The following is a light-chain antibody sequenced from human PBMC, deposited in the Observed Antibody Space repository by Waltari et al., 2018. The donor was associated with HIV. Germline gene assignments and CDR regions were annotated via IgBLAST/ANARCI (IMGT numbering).Light chain of an antibody. CDR1: QSISAK. CDR3: QQYDDGPRGIT. V-gene: IGKV3-15*01. CDR2: EVA. Sequence: EMVMTQSPPTLAVSPGQRVTLSCRASQSISAKVAWYQQRPGQAPRLLIYEVATRPTGIPARFSGSGSGTEFTLTISSLQSEDFATYFCQQYDDGPRGITFGQGTMLEIK. J-gene: IGKJ2*01.